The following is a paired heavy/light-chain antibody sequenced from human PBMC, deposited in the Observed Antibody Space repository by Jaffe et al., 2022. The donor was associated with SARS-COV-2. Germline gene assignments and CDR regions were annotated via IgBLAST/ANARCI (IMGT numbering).Heavy chain of an antibody. Sequence: EEQLAESGGDLVQPGGSLRLSCDASGNTFRSYWMAWVRQAPEKGLEWVATINVDGSEKFYVGSVKGRFTISRDRAKNSLYLQMDSLRAEDTAMYYCARENRANFDIWGQGTVVTVSS. CDR2: INVDGSEK. CDR1: GNTFRSYW. V-gene: IGHV3-7*01. J-gene: IGHJ3*02. CDR3: ARENRANFDI.
Light chain of an antibody. V-gene: IGKV3-15*01. CDR2: DAS. J-gene: IGKJ2*01. CDR3: QQYKHWPPMYT. Sequence: EIVMTQSPATLSVSPGERATLSCRASQNVDTRLAWYQQKRGQPPRLLIYDASTRATGIPARFSGSGSGTEFTLTISSPQSEDFVVYYCQQYKHWPPMYTFGQGTKLEIK. CDR1: QNVDTR.